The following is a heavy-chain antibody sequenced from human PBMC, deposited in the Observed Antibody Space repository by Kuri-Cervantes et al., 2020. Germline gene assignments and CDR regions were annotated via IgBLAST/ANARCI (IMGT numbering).Heavy chain of an antibody. Sequence: ASVKVSCKASGYTFTDFYLHWVRQAPGHGLEWMGWINPESGDTKYAQNFQGRVTMTRDTSISTAYMTVGRLRSDDTAVYYCATLYTYGLPDYLDPWGQGTLVTVSS. J-gene: IGHJ5*02. CDR2: INPESGDT. CDR3: ATLYTYGLPDYLDP. V-gene: IGHV1-2*02. CDR1: GYTFTDFY. D-gene: IGHD5-18*01.